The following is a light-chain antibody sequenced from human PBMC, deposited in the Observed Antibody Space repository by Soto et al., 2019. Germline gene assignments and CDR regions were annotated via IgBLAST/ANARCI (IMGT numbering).Light chain of an antibody. CDR3: QSYDSSLTISV. J-gene: IGLJ2*01. CDR1: SSNIGAVYD. V-gene: IGLV1-40*01. CDR2: GNS. Sequence: QSVLTQPPSVSGTPGQRVSISCTGTSSNIGAVYDVRWYQQLPGTAPRLLIFGNSNRPSGVPDRFSGSKSGTSASLAITGLQAEDEAIYYCQSYDSSLTISVFGAGTKLTVL.